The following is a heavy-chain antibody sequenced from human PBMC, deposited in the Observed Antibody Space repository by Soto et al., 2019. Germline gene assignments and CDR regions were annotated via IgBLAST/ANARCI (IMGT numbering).Heavy chain of an antibody. Sequence: GGSLRLSCTVSGFAFNNYGINWVRQAPGKGLGWVSSISKSDYTYYSDSVKGRFAISRDNAKSSVSLQMNTLSVEDTAVYYCAREDSIIIPAVSDFWGQGTLVTVSS. CDR2: ISKSDYT. J-gene: IGHJ4*02. D-gene: IGHD2-2*01. V-gene: IGHV3-21*01. CDR1: GFAFNNYG. CDR3: AREDSIIIPAVSDF.